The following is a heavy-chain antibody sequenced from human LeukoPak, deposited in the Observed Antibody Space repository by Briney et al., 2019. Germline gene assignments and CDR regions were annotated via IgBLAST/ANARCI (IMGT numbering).Heavy chain of an antibody. CDR1: GFSFSSYG. V-gene: IGHV3-7*03. CDR3: ARDIYDSGDFRGDF. Sequence: GGSLRLSCAASGFSFSSYGMHWVRQAPGKGLEWVANIKQDGSEKHYVGSVKGRFTISRDNSKNSLYLQMSSLRTEDTALYYCARDIYDSGDFRGDFWGQGTLVTVSS. D-gene: IGHD3-22*01. J-gene: IGHJ4*02. CDR2: IKQDGSEK.